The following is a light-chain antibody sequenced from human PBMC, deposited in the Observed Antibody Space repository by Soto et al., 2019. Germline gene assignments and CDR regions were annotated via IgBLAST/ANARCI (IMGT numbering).Light chain of an antibody. CDR3: SSYTSRSTRV. V-gene: IGLV2-14*01. CDR1: SSDVGGYNY. J-gene: IGLJ1*01. CDR2: EVS. Sequence: QSVLTQPASVSGSPGQSITISCTGTSSDVGGYNYVSWYQQHPGKAPKLVIFEVSNRPSGVSTRFSGSKSGNTASLTISGLQAEDEADYYCSSYTSRSTRVFGTGTKVTVL.